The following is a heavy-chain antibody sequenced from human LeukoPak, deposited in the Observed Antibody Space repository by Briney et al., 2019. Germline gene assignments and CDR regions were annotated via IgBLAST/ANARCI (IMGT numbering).Heavy chain of an antibody. Sequence: KSSETLSLTCAVSAYSISSGYYWGWIRQPPGKGLEWIGSIHHGGSTYYNPSLKGRITISIDRSKNQFSLKLNSVTAADSAVYYCATNVTYSFDNWGQGTLVTVSS. D-gene: IGHD2-21*02. V-gene: IGHV4-38-2*01. CDR1: AYSISSGYY. CDR2: IHHGGST. J-gene: IGHJ4*02. CDR3: ATNVTYSFDN.